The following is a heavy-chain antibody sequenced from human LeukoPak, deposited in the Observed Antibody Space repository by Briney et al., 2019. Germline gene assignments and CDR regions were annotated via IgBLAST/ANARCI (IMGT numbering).Heavy chain of an antibody. Sequence: ASVKVSCKASGYIFTSYYIHWVRQAPGQGLEWMGIINPSSGNTNYAQKFQGRVTMTRDRSTSKVYMELSSLRSGDTAVYYCARFAVHCCLAVAGQFELDYWGQGTLVTVSS. J-gene: IGHJ4*02. CDR3: ARFAVHCCLAVAGQFELDY. D-gene: IGHD6-19*01. CDR1: GYIFTSYY. CDR2: INPSSGNT. V-gene: IGHV1-46*01.